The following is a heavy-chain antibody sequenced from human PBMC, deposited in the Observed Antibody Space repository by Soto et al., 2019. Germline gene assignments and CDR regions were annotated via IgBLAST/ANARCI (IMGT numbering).Heavy chain of an antibody. CDR2: IYYSGST. J-gene: IGHJ3*02. Sequence: SETLSLTCTVSGGSISSYYWSWIRQPPGKGLEWIGYIYYSGSTNYNPSLKSRVTISVDTSKNQFSLKLSSVTAADTAVYYCASSSVGLIVVVTAILAFDIWGQGTMVTVSS. D-gene: IGHD2-21*02. CDR3: ASSSVGLIVVVTAILAFDI. V-gene: IGHV4-59*12. CDR1: GGSISSYY.